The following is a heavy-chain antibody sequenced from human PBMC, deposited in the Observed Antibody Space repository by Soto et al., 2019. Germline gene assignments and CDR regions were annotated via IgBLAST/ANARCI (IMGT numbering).Heavy chain of an antibody. CDR2: INGDGSYT. CDR3: VRTWHGFDI. J-gene: IGHJ3*02. Sequence: EVQLVESGGGLVQPGGSLRLSCAASGFTFSTYWMHWVRQAPEKGLLWVSHINGDGSYTDFADSVKGRFTISRDNAKNTVYLQMQSLRVADAAVYFCVRTWHGFDIWGPGTMVTVSS. CDR1: GFTFSTYW. V-gene: IGHV3-74*01.